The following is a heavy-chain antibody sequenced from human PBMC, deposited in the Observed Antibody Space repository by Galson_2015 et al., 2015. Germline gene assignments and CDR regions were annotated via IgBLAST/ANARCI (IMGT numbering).Heavy chain of an antibody. J-gene: IGHJ2*01. D-gene: IGHD3-16*01. Sequence: LSLTCTVSGGSISRYYWSWIRQPPGKGLEWIGYVDYSGTTNYNPSLKSRVTISVDTSKNQFSLKLRSVTAADTAMYYCASVRVGAHWYFDLWGRGTLVTVSS. CDR3: ASVRVGAHWYFDL. CDR1: GGSISRYY. V-gene: IGHV4-59*01. CDR2: VDYSGTT.